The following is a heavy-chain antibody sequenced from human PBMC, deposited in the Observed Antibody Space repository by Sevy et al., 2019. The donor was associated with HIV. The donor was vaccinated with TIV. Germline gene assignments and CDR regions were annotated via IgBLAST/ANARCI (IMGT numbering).Heavy chain of an antibody. Sequence: GGSLRLSCVASGFTFSSYGMHWVRQAPGKGLEWVALIWYDGSSKYYADSVKGRFTISRDNSKNTLYLQMNSLRAEDTAVYYCASGAYYYASRTENFDYWGQGTLVIVSS. V-gene: IGHV3-33*01. CDR1: GFTFSSYG. CDR3: ASGAYYYASRTENFDY. J-gene: IGHJ4*02. D-gene: IGHD3-10*01. CDR2: IWYDGSSK.